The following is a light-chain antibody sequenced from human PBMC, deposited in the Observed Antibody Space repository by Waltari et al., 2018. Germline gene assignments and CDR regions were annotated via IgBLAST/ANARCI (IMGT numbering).Light chain of an antibody. Sequence: QSALTQPRSVSGSPGQSVTISCTGTSRDVGGYNYLSWYQQHPGKVPKLIIFDVSTRPSGVPNRFSGSKSGNTASLTISGLLAEDEADYYCCSYAGSYTLIFGGGTKMTVL. CDR2: DVS. V-gene: IGLV2-11*01. J-gene: IGLJ2*01. CDR1: SRDVGGYNY. CDR3: CSYAGSYTLI.